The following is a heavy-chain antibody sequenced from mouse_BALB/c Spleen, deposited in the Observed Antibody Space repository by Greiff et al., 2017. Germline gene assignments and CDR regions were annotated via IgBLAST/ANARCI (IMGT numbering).Heavy chain of an antibody. Sequence: VQLQQSGAELVKPGASVKLSCKASGYTFTSYYMYWVKQRPGQGLEWIGEINPSNGGTNFNEKFKSKATLTVEKSSSTAYMQLSSLTSEDSAVYYCTRFTTVVAPAFDVWGAGTTVTVSS. D-gene: IGHD1-1*01. V-gene: IGHV1S81*02. CDR3: TRFTTVVAPAFDV. CDR2: INPSNGGT. J-gene: IGHJ1*01. CDR1: GYTFTSYY.